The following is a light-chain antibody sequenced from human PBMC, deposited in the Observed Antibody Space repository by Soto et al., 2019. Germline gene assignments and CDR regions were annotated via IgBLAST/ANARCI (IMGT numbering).Light chain of an antibody. J-gene: IGKJ1*01. CDR2: KAS. Sequence: DIQMTQSPSTLSASVGDRVTVTCRASQSISTSLAWYQQKPGKAPKLLIYKASSLESGVPSRFSGSGSGTDFTLTISSLQPDDFATYYCQQYNSYPWTFGQGTKGDIK. CDR3: QQYNSYPWT. V-gene: IGKV1-5*03. CDR1: QSISTS.